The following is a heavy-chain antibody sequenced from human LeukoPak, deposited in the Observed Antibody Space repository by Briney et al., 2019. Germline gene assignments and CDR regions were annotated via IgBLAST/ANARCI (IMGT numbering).Heavy chain of an antibody. J-gene: IGHJ4*02. D-gene: IGHD3-16*01. CDR1: GFTLSKHP. Sequence: GGSLRLSCAASGFTLSKHPMYWVRQAPGKGLEWVASINQNGREKYYVDSVKGRFTISRDNAKDSLYLQMNSLRDEDTAVYYCARSLGDDWGQGTLVTVSS. CDR3: ARSLGDD. V-gene: IGHV3-7*01. CDR2: INQNGREK.